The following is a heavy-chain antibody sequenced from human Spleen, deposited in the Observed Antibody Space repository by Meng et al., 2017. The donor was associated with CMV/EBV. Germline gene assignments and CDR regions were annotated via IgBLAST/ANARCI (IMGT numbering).Heavy chain of an antibody. J-gene: IGHJ4*02. CDR2: IYYSGST. Sequence: GSISSSSYYWGWIRQPPGKGLEWIGSIYYSGSTYYNPSLKSRVTISVDTSKNQFSLKLSSVTAADTAVYYCARQDSSGYLRYYYFDYWGQGTLVTVSS. CDR3: ARQDSSGYLRYYYFDY. D-gene: IGHD3-22*01. V-gene: IGHV4-39*07. CDR1: GSISSSSYY.